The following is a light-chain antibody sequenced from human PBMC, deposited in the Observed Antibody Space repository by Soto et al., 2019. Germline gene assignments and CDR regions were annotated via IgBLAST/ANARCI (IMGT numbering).Light chain of an antibody. V-gene: IGLV4-60*02. CDR3: ETWYSNTHKV. Sequence: QSVLTQSSSASASLGSSVKLTCILSSGHSTYIIAWHQQQPGKAPRFLMTLDRSGSYNRGSGVPDRFSGSSSGADRYLTIANLLFEDEGDYYCETWYSNTHKVFGGGTKLTVL. CDR2: LDRSGSY. CDR1: SGHSTYI. J-gene: IGLJ3*02.